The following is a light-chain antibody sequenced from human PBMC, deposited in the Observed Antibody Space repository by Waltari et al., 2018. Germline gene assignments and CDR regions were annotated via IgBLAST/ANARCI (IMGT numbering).Light chain of an antibody. Sequence: QSALTQPASVSGSPGQSITISCTGTSSDIGGYNYVSWYQQHPGKAPQLIIFDVPNRPRGVSDRSSGPTSGNTASLTITGLHTDDESDYYCSSYTSTNTVIFGGGTKVTVL. CDR2: DVP. J-gene: IGLJ2*01. V-gene: IGLV2-14*03. CDR1: SSDIGGYNY. CDR3: SSYTSTNTVI.